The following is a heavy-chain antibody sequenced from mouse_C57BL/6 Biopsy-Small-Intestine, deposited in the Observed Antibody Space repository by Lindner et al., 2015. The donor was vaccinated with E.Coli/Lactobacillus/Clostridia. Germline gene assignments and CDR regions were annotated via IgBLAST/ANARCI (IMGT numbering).Heavy chain of an antibody. CDR2: INPSTGGT. CDR1: GYSFTGYY. D-gene: IGHD1-1*01. Sequence: EVQLQESGPELVKPGASVKISCKASGYSFTGYYMNWVKQSPEKSLEWIGEINPSTGGTTYNQKFKAKATLTVDKSSSTAYMQLKSLTSEDSAVYYCARSLYYGSSGDYAMDYWGQGTSVTVSS. CDR3: ARSLYYGSSGDYAMDY. J-gene: IGHJ4*01. V-gene: IGHV1-42*01.